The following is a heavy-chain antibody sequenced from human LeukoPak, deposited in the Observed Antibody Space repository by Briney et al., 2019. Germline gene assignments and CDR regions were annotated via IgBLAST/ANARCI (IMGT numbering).Heavy chain of an antibody. CDR1: GLPVSSYW. CDR3: ARVFSDHLRNYYYNAMDV. V-gene: IGHV3-74*01. J-gene: IGHJ6*02. D-gene: IGHD1-14*01. CDR2: SNSDGSST. Sequence: PGPSLRLSCAAAGLPVSSYWMHWVRQAPGKGLGWVSRSNSDGSSTSNADSVKGRFTISRDNATNTLYLQMNSLRAEDTAVYYCARVFSDHLRNYYYNAMDVWGQGTTVTVSS.